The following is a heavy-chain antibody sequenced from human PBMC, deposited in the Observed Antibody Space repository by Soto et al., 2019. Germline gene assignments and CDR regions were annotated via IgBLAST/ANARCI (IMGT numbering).Heavy chain of an antibody. V-gene: IGHV1-18*01. J-gene: IGHJ3*02. CDR3: ARDRYCSGGSCYKGSAFDI. D-gene: IGHD2-15*01. CDR2: ISAYNGNT. Sequence: VKVSSEASGFTFNSYALRWVRQDPEKGLEWMGWISAYNGNTNYAQKLQGRVTMTTDTSTSTAYMELRSLRSDDTAVYYCARDRYCSGGSCYKGSAFDIWGQGTMVTVS. CDR1: GFTFNSYA.